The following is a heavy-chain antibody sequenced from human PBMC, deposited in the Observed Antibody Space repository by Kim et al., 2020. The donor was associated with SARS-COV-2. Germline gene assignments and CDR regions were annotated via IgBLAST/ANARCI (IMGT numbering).Heavy chain of an antibody. CDR2: ISGSGGST. CDR1: GFTFSSYA. D-gene: IGHD3-22*01. V-gene: IGHV3-23*01. J-gene: IGHJ1*01. Sequence: GGSLRLSCAASGFTFSSYAMSWVRQAPGKGLEWVSAISGSGGSTYYADSVKGRFTISRDNSKNTLYLQMNSLRAEDTAVYYCVPRPQYYYDSSGYPKTEYFQHWGQGTLVTVSS. CDR3: VPRPQYYYDSSGYPKTEYFQH.